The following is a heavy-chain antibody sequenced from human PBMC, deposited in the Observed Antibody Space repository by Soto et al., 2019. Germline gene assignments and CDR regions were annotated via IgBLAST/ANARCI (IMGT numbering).Heavy chain of an antibody. Sequence: SETLSLTCTVSGGSISSYYWSWIRQPPGKGLEWIGYIYYSGSTNYNPSLKSRVTISVDTSKNQFSLKLSSVTAADTAVYYCAIAHYGSGSYFGNYYYMDVWGKGTTVTVSS. CDR3: AIAHYGSGSYFGNYYYMDV. CDR2: IYYSGST. J-gene: IGHJ6*03. V-gene: IGHV4-59*01. D-gene: IGHD3-10*01. CDR1: GGSISSYY.